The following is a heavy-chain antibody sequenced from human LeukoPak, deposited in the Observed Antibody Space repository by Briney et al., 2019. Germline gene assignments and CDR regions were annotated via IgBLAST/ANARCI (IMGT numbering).Heavy chain of an antibody. CDR3: ARSPERWLQLLIDY. CDR1: GYSISSSYY. J-gene: IGHJ4*02. Sequence: SETLSLTSAVSGYSISSSYYWAWIRQPPGKGLEWIGSTYHSGSTYYNPSLKSRVTISVDTSKNQFSLKLSSVTAADTAVYYCARSPERWLQLLIDYWGQGTLVTVSS. D-gene: IGHD5-24*01. V-gene: IGHV4-38-2*01. CDR2: TYHSGST.